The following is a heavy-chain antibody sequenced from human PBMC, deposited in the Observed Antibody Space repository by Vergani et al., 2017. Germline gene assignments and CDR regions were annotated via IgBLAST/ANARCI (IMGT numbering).Heavy chain of an antibody. CDR1: GFTFRSYG. D-gene: IGHD2-8*02. CDR2: ISYDGTNK. J-gene: IGHJ6*03. CDR3: ARDRGDWRYSRYFYNYYMDV. Sequence: QVQLVESGGGVVQPGGSLRLSCAASGFTFRSYGIHWVRQAPGKGLEWVAFISYDGTNKYYTNSVRGRFTISRDNSKSTLFLQMNSLRVEDMAVYYCARDRGDWRYSRYFYNYYMDVWGKGTTVTVSS. V-gene: IGHV3-30*19.